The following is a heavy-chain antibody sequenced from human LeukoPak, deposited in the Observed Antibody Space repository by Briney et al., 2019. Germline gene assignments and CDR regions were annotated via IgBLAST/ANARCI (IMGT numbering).Heavy chain of an antibody. V-gene: IGHV3-9*01. J-gene: IGHJ4*02. D-gene: IGHD6-13*01. Sequence: GRSLRLSCAASGFTFDDYAMHWVRQAPGKGLEWVSGISWNSGSIGYADSVKGRFTISRDNAKNSLYLQMNSLRAEDTALYYCAKDMKSIVAAGTFAYWGQGTLVTVSS. CDR3: AKDMKSIVAAGTFAY. CDR1: GFTFDDYA. CDR2: ISWNSGSI.